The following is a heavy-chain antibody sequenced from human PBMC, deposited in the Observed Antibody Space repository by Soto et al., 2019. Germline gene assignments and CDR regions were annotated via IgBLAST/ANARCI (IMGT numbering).Heavy chain of an antibody. D-gene: IGHD1-26*01. J-gene: IGHJ4*02. CDR3: ARHGGSYSFDY. CDR2: NSYSGST. CDR1: GGSTSSYY. Sequence: QVQLQESGPGLVKPSETLSLTCTVTGGSTSSYYWSWLRQPPGKGPEWIGYNSYSGSTDYNPSLKSRVTISVDTSKNQFSLKLSSATAADTAVYYCARHGGSYSFDYWGQGTLVTVSS. V-gene: IGHV4-59*08.